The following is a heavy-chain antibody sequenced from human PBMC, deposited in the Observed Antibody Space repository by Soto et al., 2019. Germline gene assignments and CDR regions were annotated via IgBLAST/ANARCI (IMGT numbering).Heavy chain of an antibody. D-gene: IGHD6-13*01. V-gene: IGHV3-23*01. CDR1: GFTFSSYA. CDR2: ISGSGGST. CDR3: AKEPSDGAAAGSVPFDY. Sequence: GGSLRLSCAASGFTFSSYAMSWVRQAPGKGLEWVSAISGSGGSTYYADSVKGRFTISRDNSKNTLYLQMNSLRAEDTAVYYCAKEPSDGAAAGSVPFDYWGQGTLVTVSS. J-gene: IGHJ4*02.